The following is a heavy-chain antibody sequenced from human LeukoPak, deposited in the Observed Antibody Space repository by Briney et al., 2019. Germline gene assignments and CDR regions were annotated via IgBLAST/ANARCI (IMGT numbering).Heavy chain of an antibody. J-gene: IGHJ4*02. Sequence: PSETLSLTCTVSGGSISNGDHYWSWIRQHPGKGLEWIGHIYYSGSTYYNPSLKSRGIISVETFKNQFSLKLSSVTAADTAVYYCARGLRARPASGSYFVHWGQGTLVTVSS. CDR1: GGSISNGDHY. CDR3: ARGLRARPASGSYFVH. CDR2: IYYSGST. V-gene: IGHV4-31*03. D-gene: IGHD1-26*01.